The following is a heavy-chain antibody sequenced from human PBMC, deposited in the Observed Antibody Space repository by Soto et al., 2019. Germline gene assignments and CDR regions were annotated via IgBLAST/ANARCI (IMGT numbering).Heavy chain of an antibody. J-gene: IGHJ5*02. CDR1: GFTFSSYA. CDR2: ISYDGSNK. V-gene: IGHV3-30-3*01. Sequence: QAQLVESGGGVVQPGRSLRLSCAASGFTFSSYAMHWVRQAPGKGLEWVAVISYDGSNKYYADSVKGRFTISRDNSKNTLYLQMNSLRAEDTAVYYCAREDGDYVLSPLFDPWGQGTLVTVSS. D-gene: IGHD4-17*01. CDR3: AREDGDYVLSPLFDP.